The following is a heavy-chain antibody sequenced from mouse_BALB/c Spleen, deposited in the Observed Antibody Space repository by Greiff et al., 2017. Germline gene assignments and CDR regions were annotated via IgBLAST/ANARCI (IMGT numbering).Heavy chain of an antibody. Sequence: EVQLQQSGAELVKPGASVKLSCTASGFNIKDTYMHWVKQRPEQGLEWIGRIDPANGNTKYDPKFQGRATITADTSSNTAYLQLSNLTSEDTAVYYCARDGNYYAMDYWGQGTSVTVSS. CDR1: GFNIKDTY. CDR3: ARDGNYYAMDY. V-gene: IGHV14-3*02. D-gene: IGHD2-1*01. J-gene: IGHJ4*01. CDR2: IDPANGNT.